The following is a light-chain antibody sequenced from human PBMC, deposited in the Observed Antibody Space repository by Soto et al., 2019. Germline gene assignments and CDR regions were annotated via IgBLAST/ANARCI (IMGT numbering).Light chain of an antibody. Sequence: QSVLTQPASVSGSPGQSFTISCTGSGRDIGAYNYVSWYQQHPGKAPKLIIYEVENRPSGVSNRFSASKSAFTASLTISGLQAEDEADYYCSSYTTSYFYVFGPGTKVTVL. CDR2: EVE. CDR1: GRDIGAYNY. J-gene: IGLJ1*01. V-gene: IGLV2-14*01. CDR3: SSYTTSYFYV.